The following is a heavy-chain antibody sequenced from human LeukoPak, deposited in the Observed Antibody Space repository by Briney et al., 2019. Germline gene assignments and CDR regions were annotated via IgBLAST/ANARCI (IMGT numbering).Heavy chain of an antibody. V-gene: IGHV3-7*03. J-gene: IGHJ4*02. D-gene: IGHD6-13*01. CDR3: VKNSGWYRLDC. CDR1: GLTLSNYW. CDR2: IKEDGSEK. Sequence: PGGSLRLSCAASGLTLSNYWMTWVCQAPGKGLEWVADIKEDGSEKYYVDSVKGRFTISRDNAKNSLFLQMDSLRSEDTAVYYCVKNSGWYRLDCWGQGTLVTVSS.